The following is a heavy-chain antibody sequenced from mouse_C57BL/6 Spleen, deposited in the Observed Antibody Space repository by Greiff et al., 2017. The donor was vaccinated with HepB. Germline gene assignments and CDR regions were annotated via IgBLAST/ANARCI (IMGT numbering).Heavy chain of an antibody. D-gene: IGHD1-1*01. J-gene: IGHJ2*01. CDR2: IWSGGST. CDR1: GFSLPSYG. V-gene: IGHV2-2*01. Sequence: QLQESGPGLVQPSQSLSITCTVSGFSLPSYGVHWVRQSPGKGLEWLGVIWSGGSTDYNAAFISRLSISKDNSKSQVFLKMNSLQADDTAIYYCAREITTVVASGYFDYWGQGTTLTVSS. CDR3: AREITTVVASGYFDY.